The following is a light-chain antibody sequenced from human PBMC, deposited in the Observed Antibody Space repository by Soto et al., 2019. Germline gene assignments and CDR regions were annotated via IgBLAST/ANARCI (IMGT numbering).Light chain of an antibody. CDR3: QQYSDFSPRT. Sequence: DIQMTQSPSTLSASVGDRVTITCRASQSISSWLAWYQQKPGKAPKLLIYKASSLEGGVPSRFSGSGSGTHFSLTISSLQPDDFATYYCQQYSDFSPRTFGQGTKVEIK. J-gene: IGKJ1*01. CDR2: KAS. V-gene: IGKV1-5*03. CDR1: QSISSW.